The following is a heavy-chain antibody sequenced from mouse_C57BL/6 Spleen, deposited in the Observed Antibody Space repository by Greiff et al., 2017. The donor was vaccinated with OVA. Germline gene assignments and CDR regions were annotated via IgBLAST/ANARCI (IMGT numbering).Heavy chain of an antibody. CDR1: GFTFSDYG. D-gene: IGHD2-4*01. CDR3: ARMEIYYDYEAWFAY. J-gene: IGHJ3*01. CDR2: ISSGSSTI. Sequence: EVQVVESGGGLVKPGGSLKLSCAASGFTFSDYGMHWVRQAPEKGLEWVAYISSGSSTIYYADTVKGRFTISRDNAKNTLFLQMTSLRSEDTAMYYCARMEIYYDYEAWFAYWGQGTLVTVSA. V-gene: IGHV5-17*01.